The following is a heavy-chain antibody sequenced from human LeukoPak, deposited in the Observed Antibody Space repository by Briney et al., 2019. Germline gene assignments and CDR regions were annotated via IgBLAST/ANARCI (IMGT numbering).Heavy chain of an antibody. CDR3: ATTKQARRYFDY. V-gene: IGHV3-23*01. J-gene: IGHJ4*02. Sequence: PGGSLRLSCAGSGFTFSSNPLSWVRQAPGKGLEWVSAISGSSGNTYYGDSVRGRFTISRDNSKNTLYLQMNTLRADDTAVYYCATTKQARRYFDYWGQGILVTVSS. CDR2: ISGSSGNT. CDR1: GFTFSSNP. D-gene: IGHD1-1*01.